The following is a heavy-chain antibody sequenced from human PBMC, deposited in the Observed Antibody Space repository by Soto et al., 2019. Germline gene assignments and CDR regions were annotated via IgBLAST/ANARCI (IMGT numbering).Heavy chain of an antibody. CDR2: INPNSGGT. CDR3: AGDSSSWYGYYYYGMDV. V-gene: IGHV1-2*04. D-gene: IGHD6-13*01. Sequence: GASVKVSCKASGYTFTGYYMHWVRQAPGQGLEWMGWINPNSGGTNYAQKFQGWVTMTRDTSISTAYMELSRLRSDDTAVYYCAGDSSSWYGYYYYGMDVWGQGTTVTVSS. CDR1: GYTFTGYY. J-gene: IGHJ6*02.